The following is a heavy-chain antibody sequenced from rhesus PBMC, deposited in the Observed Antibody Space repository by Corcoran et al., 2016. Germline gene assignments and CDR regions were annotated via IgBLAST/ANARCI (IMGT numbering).Heavy chain of an antibody. CDR3: ARERKSSSSYMDY. CDR2: ISYTGGST. D-gene: IGHD6-19*01. V-gene: IGHV3S18*01. J-gene: IGHJ4*01. CDR1: GFSFSAYY. Sequence: EVQLVESGGGLAKPGGSLRIFCAASGFSFSAYYMYCVRQAPWKGLEWVSGISYTGGSTYYADSVKGRFPISRENDKITLFLQMDSLRAEDTAVYYCARERKSSSSYMDYWGQGVLVTVSS.